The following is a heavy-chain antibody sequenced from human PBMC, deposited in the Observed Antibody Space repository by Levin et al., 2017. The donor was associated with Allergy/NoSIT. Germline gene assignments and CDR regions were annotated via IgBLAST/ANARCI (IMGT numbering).Heavy chain of an antibody. CDR2: ISWNSGSI. CDR1: GFTFDDYA. V-gene: IGHV3-9*01. CDR3: AKDYYYYGMDV. Sequence: SLKISCAASGFTFDDYAMHWVRQAPGKGLEWVSGISWNSGSIGYADSVKGRFTISRDNAKNSLYLQMNSLRAEDTALYYCAKDYYYYGMDVWGQGTTVTVSS. J-gene: IGHJ6*02.